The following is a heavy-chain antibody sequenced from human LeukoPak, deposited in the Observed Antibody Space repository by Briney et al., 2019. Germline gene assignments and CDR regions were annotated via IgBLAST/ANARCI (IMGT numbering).Heavy chain of an antibody. CDR3: ARKDGDI. V-gene: IGHV4-4*07. Sequence: SETLSLTCTVSGASVSSYYWIWIRQPAGRGLEWIGRIDASGSTNYNPSLKSRVTMSVDSFKNQFSLKVSPVTAADTAVYYCARKDGDIWGQGTMVTVSS. J-gene: IGHJ3*02. CDR1: GASVSSYY. D-gene: IGHD5-24*01. CDR2: IDASGST.